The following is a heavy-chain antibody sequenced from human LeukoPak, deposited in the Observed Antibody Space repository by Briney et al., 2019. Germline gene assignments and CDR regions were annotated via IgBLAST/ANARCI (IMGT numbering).Heavy chain of an antibody. CDR3: ARGDGTGSLLYGNYYYGMDV. J-gene: IGHJ6*02. D-gene: IGHD2-21*02. CDR2: INAGNGNT. V-gene: IGHV1-3*01. CDR1: GYTFTSYA. Sequence: ASVKVSCKASGYTFTSYAMHWVRQAPGQRLEWMGWINAGNGNTKYSQKFQGRVTITRDTSASTAYMVLSSLRSEDTAVYYCARGDGTGSLLYGNYYYGMDVWGQGTTVTVSS.